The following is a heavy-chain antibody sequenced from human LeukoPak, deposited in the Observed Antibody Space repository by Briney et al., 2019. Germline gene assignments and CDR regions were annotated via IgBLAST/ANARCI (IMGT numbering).Heavy chain of an antibody. J-gene: IGHJ4*02. Sequence: GASVTVSCKASGYTFTSYGISWVGQAPGQQLEWMGWISAYNGNTNYTQKHPSTVTITTDTSTSTAYMKLRSLTSDDTAVYYCVRMNGEGLFDYWGQGTLVTVSS. CDR3: VRMNGEGLFDY. CDR1: GYTFTSYG. D-gene: IGHD4-17*01. V-gene: IGHV1-18*01. CDR2: ISAYNGNT.